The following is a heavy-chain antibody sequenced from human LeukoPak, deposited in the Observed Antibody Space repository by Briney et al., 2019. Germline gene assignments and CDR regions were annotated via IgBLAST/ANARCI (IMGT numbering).Heavy chain of an antibody. CDR3: ASSCSSTSCYKGWFDP. Sequence: ASVKVSCKASGYTFANYGISWVRQAPGQGLEWMGWISAYKGNTHYAQKLQGRVTMTTDTSTSTAYMELRSLGSDDTAVYYCASSCSSTSCYKGWFDPWGQGTLVTVSS. CDR1: GYTFANYG. J-gene: IGHJ5*02. V-gene: IGHV1-18*01. CDR2: ISAYKGNT. D-gene: IGHD2-2*02.